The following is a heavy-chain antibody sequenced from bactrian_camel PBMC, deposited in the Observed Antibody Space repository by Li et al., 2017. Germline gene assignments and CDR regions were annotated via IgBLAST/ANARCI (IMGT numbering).Heavy chain of an antibody. D-gene: IGHD7*01. V-gene: IGHV3S54*01. J-gene: IGHJ4*01. CDR2: INIRDGGD. Sequence: HVQLVESGGGSVQAGGTLRLSCAASPHFANMEYMAWFRQAPGKEREGVAVINIRDGGDLYTSSVKGRFTISQDIPKNTVYLQMNSLTPEDTGMYYCAAAAGWSSQYCAGGYFRAGAYYGQGTQVTVS. CDR1: PHFANMEY.